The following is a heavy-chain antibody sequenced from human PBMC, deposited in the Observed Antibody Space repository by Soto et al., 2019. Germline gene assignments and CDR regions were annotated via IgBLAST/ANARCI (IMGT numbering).Heavy chain of an antibody. CDR2: INPKSGGT. V-gene: IGHV1-2*02. CDR3: ARDLAKGGGSAGFDY. D-gene: IGHD1-26*01. Sequence: ASVKVSCKASGDPFTANYIHWVRQAPGQGFEWMGWINPKSGGTKYPPKSQGRVTMTRDTSLSTVYMPLTRLTSDDTAVYYCARDLAKGGGSAGFDYWGQGTLVTVSS. J-gene: IGHJ4*02. CDR1: GDPFTANY.